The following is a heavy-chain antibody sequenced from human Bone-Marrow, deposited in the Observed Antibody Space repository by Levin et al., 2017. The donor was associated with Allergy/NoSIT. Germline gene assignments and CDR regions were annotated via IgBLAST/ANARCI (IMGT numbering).Heavy chain of an antibody. CDR3: ARGGVTIFGVVIRGPFDY. V-gene: IGHV4-34*01. CDR1: GGSFSGYY. D-gene: IGHD3-3*01. J-gene: IGHJ4*02. CDR2: INHSGST. Sequence: SQTLSLTCAVYGGSFSGYYWSWIRQPPGKGLEWIGEINHSGSTNYNPSLKSRVTISVDTSKNQFSLKLSSVTAADTAVYYCARGGVTIFGVVIRGPFDYWGQGTLVTVSS.